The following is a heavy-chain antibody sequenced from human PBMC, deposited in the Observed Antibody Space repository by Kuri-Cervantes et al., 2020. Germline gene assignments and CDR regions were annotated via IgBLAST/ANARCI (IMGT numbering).Heavy chain of an antibody. V-gene: IGHV3-7*03. J-gene: IGHJ3*02. CDR3: ARAQIPQWLGAFDI. CDR1: GFTFSNYW. Sequence: GESLKISCAASGFTFSNYWMSWVRQAPGKGLEWVANMNQDRSARYYVDSVEGRFTISRDNAKNSVYLQMNSLRAEDTAVYYCARAQIPQWLGAFDIWGQGTMVTVSS. CDR2: MNQDRSAR. D-gene: IGHD6-19*01.